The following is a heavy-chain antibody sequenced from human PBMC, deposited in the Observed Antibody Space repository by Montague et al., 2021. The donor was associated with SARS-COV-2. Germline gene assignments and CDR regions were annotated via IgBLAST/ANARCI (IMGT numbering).Heavy chain of an antibody. CDR2: IYYSATT. CDR1: GGSITNYY. D-gene: IGHD1-26*01. V-gene: IGHV4-59*12. Sequence: SKTLSLTCTVSGGSITNYYWTWIRQSPGRGLEWIGYIYYSATTNYNPSLKSRVTVSIDTSKNQFSLSLSSVTAADSAVYYCARLRRGTYYVSFDPWGQGALVSVSS. CDR3: ARLRRGTYYVSFDP. J-gene: IGHJ5*02.